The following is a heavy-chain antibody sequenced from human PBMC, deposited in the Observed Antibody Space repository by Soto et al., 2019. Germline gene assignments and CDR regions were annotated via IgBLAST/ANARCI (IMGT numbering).Heavy chain of an antibody. CDR1: GGSISSSSYY. CDR3: ARLAGECSSTSCYAGYYYYMDV. Sequence: SETLSLTCTVSGGSISSSSYYWGWIRQPPGKGLEWIGSIYYSGSTYYNPSLKSRVTISVDTSKNQFSLKLSSVTAAETAVYYCARLAGECSSTSCYAGYYYYMDVWGKGTTVTVSS. J-gene: IGHJ6*03. V-gene: IGHV4-39*01. D-gene: IGHD2-2*01. CDR2: IYYSGST.